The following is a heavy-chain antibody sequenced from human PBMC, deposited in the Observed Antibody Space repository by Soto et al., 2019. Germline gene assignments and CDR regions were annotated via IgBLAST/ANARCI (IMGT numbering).Heavy chain of an antibody. CDR1: GGSISSYY. CDR2: IYYSGST. Sequence: SETLSLTCTVSGGSISSYYWSWIRQPPGKGLEWIGYIYYSGSTNYNPSLKSRVTISVDTSKNQFSLKLSSVTAADTAVYYCARTPLMVYARHDFDYWGQGTLVTVSS. D-gene: IGHD2-8*01. V-gene: IGHV4-59*08. J-gene: IGHJ4*02. CDR3: ARTPLMVYARHDFDY.